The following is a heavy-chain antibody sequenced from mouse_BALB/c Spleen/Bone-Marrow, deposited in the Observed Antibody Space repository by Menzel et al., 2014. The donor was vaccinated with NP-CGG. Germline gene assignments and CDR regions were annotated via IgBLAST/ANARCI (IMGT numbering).Heavy chain of an antibody. V-gene: IGHV1S127*01. CDR3: SYGSRAY. Sequence: QVQLQQSGPQLVRPGASVKISCKASGYSFTSYWMHWVKQRPGQGLEWIGMIDPSDSETRLNQKFKVKVTLTVDKSSRTAYMQLSSPTSEDSALYYCSYGSRAYWGQGTLVTVSA. CDR2: IDPSDSET. D-gene: IGHD1-1*01. CDR1: GYSFTSYW. J-gene: IGHJ3*01.